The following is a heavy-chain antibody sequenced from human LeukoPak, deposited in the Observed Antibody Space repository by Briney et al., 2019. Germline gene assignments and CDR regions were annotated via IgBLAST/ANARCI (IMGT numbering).Heavy chain of an antibody. CDR2: INHSGST. V-gene: IGHV4-34*01. D-gene: IGHD4-17*01. Sequence: SETLSLTCAVYGGSFSGYYWSWIRQPPGKGLEWIGEINHSGSTNYNPSLKSRVTISVDTSKNQFSLKLSSVTAADTAVYYCARFDYGDFFDYWGQGTLVTVSS. CDR3: ARFDYGDFFDY. J-gene: IGHJ4*02. CDR1: GGSFSGYY.